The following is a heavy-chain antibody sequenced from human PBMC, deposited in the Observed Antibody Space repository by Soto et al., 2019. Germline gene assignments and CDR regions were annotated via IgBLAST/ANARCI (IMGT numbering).Heavy chain of an antibody. CDR1: GGSINSYY. Sequence: QVQLQESGPGLVKPSETLSLTCTVSGGSINSYYWSWIRQPPGKGLEWIGSLSYSGNFYYNPSLKSRIYISVDTSKNQFSLTLTSVAAADTAVYYCARQSCSGGGCYSGPQDWYFSLWGRGTLVTVSS. J-gene: IGHJ2*01. V-gene: IGHV4-59*01. CDR2: LSYSGNF. D-gene: IGHD2-15*01. CDR3: ARQSCSGGGCYSGPQDWYFSL.